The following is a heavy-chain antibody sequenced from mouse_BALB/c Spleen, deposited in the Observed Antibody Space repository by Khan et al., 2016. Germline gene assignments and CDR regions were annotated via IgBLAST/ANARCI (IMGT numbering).Heavy chain of an antibody. CDR2: IRYSGST. CDR3: TRSPTATRYFDG. CDR1: GYSITSDYA. D-gene: IGHD1-2*01. J-gene: IGHJ1*01. V-gene: IGHV3-2*02. Sequence: EVQLQESGPGLVKPSQSLSLTCTVTGYSITSDYAWNWIRQFPGNKLEWMGYIRYSGSTTYNPSLKRRISITRDPSKTQFFLQLYSVTTEDTATYYCTRSPTATRYFDGGGAGTTVTVSS.